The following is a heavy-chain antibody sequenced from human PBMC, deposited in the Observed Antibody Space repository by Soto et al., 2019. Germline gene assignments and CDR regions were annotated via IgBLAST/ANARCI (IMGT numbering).Heavy chain of an antibody. CDR2: IIPIFGTA. CDR1: GGTFSSYA. J-gene: IGHJ5*02. CDR3: ARGTEPNHYSGLGA. V-gene: IGHV1-69*12. Sequence: QVQLVQSGAEVKKPGSSVKVSCKASGGTFSSYAISWVRQAPGQGLEWMGGIIPIFGTANYAQKFQGRVTTRADESRGTADMELSSLRSEDTAVYYCARGTEPNHYSGLGAWGQGTLVTVSS. D-gene: IGHD4-4*01.